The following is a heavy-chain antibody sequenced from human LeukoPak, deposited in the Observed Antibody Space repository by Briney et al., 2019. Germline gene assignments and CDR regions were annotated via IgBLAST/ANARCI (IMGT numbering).Heavy chain of an antibody. CDR2: INHSGST. CDR3: ARAGWFGELYGPLDF. V-gene: IGHV4-34*01. CDR1: GGSLSDYY. Sequence: SETLSLTCAVYGGSLSDYYWSWIRQSPGKGLEWIGEINHSGSTNYNPSLKSRVTISVDPSKNQFSLKLTSVIAADTALYYCARAGWFGELYGPLDFWGQGTLVTVSS. J-gene: IGHJ4*02. D-gene: IGHD3-10*01.